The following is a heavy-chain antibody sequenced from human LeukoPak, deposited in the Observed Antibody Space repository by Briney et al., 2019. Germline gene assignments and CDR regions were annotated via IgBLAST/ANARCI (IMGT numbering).Heavy chain of an antibody. CDR2: ARNKANSYKT. J-gene: IGHJ6*02. D-gene: IGHD2-2*01. V-gene: IGHV3-72*01. CDR3: ARGGTSFGYNYGMDV. Sequence: GGSLRLSCAASGFTFSDHYMDWVRQAPGKGLEWVGRARNKANSYKTEYAASVKGRFSISRDDSKTSMYLQMDSLKTKDTAVYYCARGGTSFGYNYGMDVWGQGTTVTVSS. CDR1: GFTFSDHY.